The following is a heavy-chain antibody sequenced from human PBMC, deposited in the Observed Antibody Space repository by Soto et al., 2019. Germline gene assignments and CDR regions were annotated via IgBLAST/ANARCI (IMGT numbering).Heavy chain of an antibody. D-gene: IGHD4-17*01. J-gene: IGHJ6*03. V-gene: IGHV3-48*01. CDR3: ARTLRYMDV. CDR2: ISSSSSII. CDR1: GLTFSIYS. Sequence: GGSLRLSCVASGLTFSIYSLNWVRQAPGKGLEWVSYISSSSSIIYYADSVKGRFTISRDNAKNSLYLQMNSLRAEDTAVYYCARTLRYMDVWGKGTTVTVSS.